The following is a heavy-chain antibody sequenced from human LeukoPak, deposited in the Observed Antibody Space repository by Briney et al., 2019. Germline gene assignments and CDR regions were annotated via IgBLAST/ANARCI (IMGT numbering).Heavy chain of an antibody. D-gene: IGHD3-10*02. CDR1: AFTFSSSA. V-gene: IGHV3-23*01. CDR2: ISSDGGNT. CDR3: AKDRGSQLFGAYYFDY. J-gene: IGHJ4*02. Sequence: GGSLRLSCATSAFTFSSSAMSWVRQAPGKGLEWVSAISSDGGNTYYADSVKGRFTISRDNSKNTLYLQMNSLRAEDTAVYYCAKDRGSQLFGAYYFDYWGQGTLVTVSS.